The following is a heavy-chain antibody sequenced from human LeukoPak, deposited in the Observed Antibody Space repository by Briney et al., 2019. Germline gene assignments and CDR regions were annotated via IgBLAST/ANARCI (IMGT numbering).Heavy chain of an antibody. J-gene: IGHJ3*02. CDR2: INTDGSST. CDR1: GFTFSGYW. Sequence: PGGSLRLSCAASGFTFSGYWMHWVRQAPGKGLVWVSRINTDGSSTSYADSVKGRFTISRDNAKNTLYLQMNSLRAEDTAVYYCARETPDPVVTAKDAFDIWGQGTMVTVSS. CDR3: ARETPDPVVTAKDAFDI. V-gene: IGHV3-74*01. D-gene: IGHD2-21*02.